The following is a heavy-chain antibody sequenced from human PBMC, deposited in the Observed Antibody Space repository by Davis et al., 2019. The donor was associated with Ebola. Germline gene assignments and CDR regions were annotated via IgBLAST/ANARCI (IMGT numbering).Heavy chain of an antibody. V-gene: IGHV1-46*01. CDR2: INHITGGT. D-gene: IGHD3-22*01. Sequence: ASVKVSCKASGYRFTSYYMHWVRQAPGQGLEWMGLINHITGGTSYAQDFQVRVNMTRDTSTSTVYMELSSLRSEDTAVYYCAREGGRYYDSSGYVFDIWGQGTMVKVSS. CDR1: GYRFTSYY. CDR3: AREGGRYYDSSGYVFDI. J-gene: IGHJ3*02.